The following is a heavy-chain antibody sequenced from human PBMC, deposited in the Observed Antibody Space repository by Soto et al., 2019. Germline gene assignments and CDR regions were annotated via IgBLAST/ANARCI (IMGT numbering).Heavy chain of an antibody. V-gene: IGHV3-21*01. CDR1: GFTFSSYS. Sequence: EVQLVESGGGLVKPGGSLRLSCAASGFTFSSYSMNWVRQAPGKGLEWVSSISSSSSYIYYADSVKGRFTISRDNAKNSLYLQMNSLRAEDTAVYYCAREGDYGGNYDAFDIWGQGTMVTVSS. J-gene: IGHJ3*02. CDR3: AREGDYGGNYDAFDI. CDR2: ISSSSSYI. D-gene: IGHD4-17*01.